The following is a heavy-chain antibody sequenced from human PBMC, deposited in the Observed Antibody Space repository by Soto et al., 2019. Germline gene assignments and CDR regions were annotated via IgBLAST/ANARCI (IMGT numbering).Heavy chain of an antibody. V-gene: IGHV4-4*02. CDR2: IYHSGST. J-gene: IGHJ4*02. CDR1: GGSISSSNW. CDR3: ARCIAAAGPIDY. D-gene: IGHD6-13*01. Sequence: QVQLQESGPGLVKPSGTLSLTCAVSGGSISSSNWWSWARQPPGKGLEWIGEIYHSGSTNYNPSRKSRVXIXVHXSKSQFSRKLSSVTAADTAVYSCARCIAAAGPIDYWGQGTLVTVSS.